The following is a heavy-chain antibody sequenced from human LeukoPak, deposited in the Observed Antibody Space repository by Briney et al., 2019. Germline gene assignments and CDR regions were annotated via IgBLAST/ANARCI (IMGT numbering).Heavy chain of an antibody. CDR3: AREGYSSDWYGLGGNWFDP. CDR2: IYTSGST. D-gene: IGHD6-19*01. V-gene: IGHV4-4*07. J-gene: IGHJ5*02. Sequence: NPSETLSLTCSVSGGSISNYYWSWIRQPAGKGLEWIGRIYTSGSTNYNPSLKSRVTMSVDTSKNQFSLKLSSVTAADTAVYYCAREGYSSDWYGLGGNWFDPWGQGTLVTVSS. CDR1: GGSISNYY.